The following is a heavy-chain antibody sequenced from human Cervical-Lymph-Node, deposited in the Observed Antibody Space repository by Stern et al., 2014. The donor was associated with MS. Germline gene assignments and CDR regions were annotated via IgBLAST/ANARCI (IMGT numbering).Heavy chain of an antibody. CDR3: ARVRVGANDF. CDR1: GFTFDDYA. J-gene: IGHJ4*02. CDR2: IDWDSGRR. Sequence: VQLVESGGGLVQPGRSLRLSCVGSGFTFDDYAMHWVRQAPGQGLDCVSGIDWDSGRRLCADAVKGRFTISRDNAKNSLYLQMNSLRAEDTALYYCARVRVGANDFWGQGTLVTVSS. D-gene: IGHD1-26*01. V-gene: IGHV3-9*01.